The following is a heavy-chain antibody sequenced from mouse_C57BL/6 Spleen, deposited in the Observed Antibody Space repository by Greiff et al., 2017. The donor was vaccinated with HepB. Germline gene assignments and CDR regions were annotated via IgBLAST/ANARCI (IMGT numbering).Heavy chain of an antibody. V-gene: IGHV1-22*01. CDR2: INPNNGGT. D-gene: IGHD1-1*01. J-gene: IGHJ3*01. Sequence: EVQLVESGPELVKPGASVKMSCKASGYTFTDYNMHWVKQSHGKSLEWIGYINPNNGGTSYNQKFKGKATLTVNKSSSTAYMELRSLTSEDSAVYYCARSYYYGSSSFAYWGQGTLVTVSA. CDR3: ARSYYYGSSSFAY. CDR1: GYTFTDYN.